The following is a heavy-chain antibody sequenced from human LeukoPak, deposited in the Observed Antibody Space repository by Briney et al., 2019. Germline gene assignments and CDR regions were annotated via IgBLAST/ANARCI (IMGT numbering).Heavy chain of an antibody. CDR1: GYSISSGSY. CDR2: IYHSGST. D-gene: IGHD3-9*01. Sequence: SETLSLTCTVSGYSISSGSYWGWIRQPPGKGLEWIGSIYHSGSTYYNPSLKSRVTISVDTSKNQFSLKLSSVTAADTAVYYCAREDYDVLTGFAGMDVWGQGTTVTVSS. CDR3: AREDYDVLTGFAGMDV. J-gene: IGHJ6*02. V-gene: IGHV4-38-2*02.